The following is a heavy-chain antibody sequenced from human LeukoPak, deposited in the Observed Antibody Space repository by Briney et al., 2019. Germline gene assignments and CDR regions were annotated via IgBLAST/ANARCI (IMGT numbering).Heavy chain of an antibody. Sequence: SQTLSLTCTVSGGSINSGSYYWSWIRQPAGKGLEWIGRIYTSGSTNYNPSLKSRVTISLGTSNNHFSLRLSSVTAADTAVYYCATSFYDIHNSPPYYMDVWGRGTTVTVSS. CDR1: GGSINSGSYY. D-gene: IGHD3-9*01. V-gene: IGHV4-61*02. J-gene: IGHJ6*03. CDR2: IYTSGST. CDR3: ATSFYDIHNSPPYYMDV.